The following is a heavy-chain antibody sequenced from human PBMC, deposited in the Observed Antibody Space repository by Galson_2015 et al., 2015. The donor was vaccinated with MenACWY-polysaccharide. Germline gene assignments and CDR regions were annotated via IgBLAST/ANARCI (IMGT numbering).Heavy chain of an antibody. CDR1: GFTFSRYA. CDR3: ARDYCSRTSCYGMDV. CDR2: ISYDATNK. D-gene: IGHD2-2*01. V-gene: IGHV3-30-3*01. J-gene: IGHJ6*02. Sequence: SLRLSCAASGFTFSRYAMHWVRQAPGKGLEWVAVISYDATNKYYAESVKGRFTISRDNSKNTMYVQMNSLRAEDTAIYYCARDYCSRTSCYGMDVWGQGTTV.